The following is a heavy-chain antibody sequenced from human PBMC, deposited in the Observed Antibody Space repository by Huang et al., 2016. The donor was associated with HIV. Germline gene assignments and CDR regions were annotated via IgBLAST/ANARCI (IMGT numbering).Heavy chain of an antibody. CDR2: IKIDGRTT. V-gene: IGHV3-74*01. CDR3: ARAGGFEI. D-gene: IGHD2-15*01. J-gene: IGHJ3*02. Sequence: EEHLVESGGGLVQPGGSLRLSCEASGFKFSNYWMQWVSQAPGKGLMGFSRIKIDGRTTDYADSVKGRFTISRDNAKNTLYLQMSSLTAEDTAIYYCARAGGFEIWGQGTVVTVSS. CDR1: GFKFSNYW.